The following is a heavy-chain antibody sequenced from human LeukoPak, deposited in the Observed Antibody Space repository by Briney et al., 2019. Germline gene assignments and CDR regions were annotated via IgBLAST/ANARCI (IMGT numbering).Heavy chain of an antibody. CDR2: IYYSGST. Sequence: PSETLSLTCTVSSGAISSYYWSWIRQPPGKGLEWIGYIYYSGSTNYNPSLKSRVTISVDTSKNQFSLKLSSVTAADTAVYYCAKENSYYDILTGLFDPWGQGTLVTVSS. D-gene: IGHD3-9*01. V-gene: IGHV4-59*01. CDR3: AKENSYYDILTGLFDP. J-gene: IGHJ5*02. CDR1: SGAISSYY.